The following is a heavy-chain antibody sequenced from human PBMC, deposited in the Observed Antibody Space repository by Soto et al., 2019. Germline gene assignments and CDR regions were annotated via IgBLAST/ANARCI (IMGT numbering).Heavy chain of an antibody. D-gene: IGHD1-26*01. Sequence: GGSLRLSCAASGFTFSSYAMSWVRQAPGKGLEWVSAISGSGGSTYYADSVKGRFTISRDNSKNTLYLQMNSLRAEDTALYYCANRRWELPFDYWGQGTLVTVSS. CDR1: GFTFSSYA. J-gene: IGHJ4*02. CDR2: ISGSGGST. V-gene: IGHV3-23*01. CDR3: ANRRWELPFDY.